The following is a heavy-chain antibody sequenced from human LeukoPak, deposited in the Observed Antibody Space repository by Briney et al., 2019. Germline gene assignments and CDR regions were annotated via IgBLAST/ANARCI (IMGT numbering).Heavy chain of an antibody. Sequence: PSETLSLTCAVYGGSFSGYYWSWIRQPPGKGLEWIGEINHSGSTNYNPSLKSRVTISVDTSKNQLSLKLSSVTAADTAVYYCARGLGYFDWFPRWFDPWGQGTLVTVSS. J-gene: IGHJ5*02. D-gene: IGHD3-9*01. V-gene: IGHV4-34*01. CDR3: ARGLGYFDWFPRWFDP. CDR1: GGSFSGYY. CDR2: INHSGST.